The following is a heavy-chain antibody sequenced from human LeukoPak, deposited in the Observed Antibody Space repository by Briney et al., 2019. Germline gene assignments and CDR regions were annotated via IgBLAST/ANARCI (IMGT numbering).Heavy chain of an antibody. CDR1: GFTFGNYG. J-gene: IGHJ4*02. V-gene: IGHV3-21*01. D-gene: IGHD6-13*01. CDR2: ISSSSSYI. CDR3: ARDMEDSSSWSINDY. Sequence: GGSLRLSCAASGFTFGNYGMSWVRQAPGKGLEWVSSISSSSSYIYYADSVKGRFTISRDNAKNSLYLQMNSLRAEDTAVYYCARDMEDSSSWSINDYWGQGTLVTVSS.